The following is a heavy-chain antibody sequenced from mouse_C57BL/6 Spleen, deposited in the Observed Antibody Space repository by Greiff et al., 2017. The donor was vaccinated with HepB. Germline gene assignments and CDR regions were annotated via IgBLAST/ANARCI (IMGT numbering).Heavy chain of an antibody. CDR2: IDPETGGT. J-gene: IGHJ3*01. V-gene: IGHV1-15*01. Sequence: VQLQQSGAELVRPGASVTLSCKASGYTFTDYEMHWVKPTPVHGLEWIGAIDPETGGTAYNQKFKVKAILTADKSSSTAYMELRSPTSEDSAVYYCTRYDYFAYWGQGTLVTVAA. D-gene: IGHD2-4*01. CDR3: TRYDYFAY. CDR1: GYTFTDYE.